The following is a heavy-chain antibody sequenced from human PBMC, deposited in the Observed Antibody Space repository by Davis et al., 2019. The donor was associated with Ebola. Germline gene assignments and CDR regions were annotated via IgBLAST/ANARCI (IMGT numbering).Heavy chain of an antibody. CDR3: ARHGQYGDPPDYYYGMDV. CDR2: IYPGDSDT. D-gene: IGHD4-17*01. V-gene: IGHV5-51*01. J-gene: IGHJ6*02. CDR1: GYSFTSYW. Sequence: GESLKISCKGSGYSFTSYWIGWVRQMPGKGLEWMGIIYPGDSDTRYSPSFQGQVTISADKSISTAYLQWSSLKASDTAMYYCARHGQYGDPPDYYYGMDVWGQGTTVTVSS.